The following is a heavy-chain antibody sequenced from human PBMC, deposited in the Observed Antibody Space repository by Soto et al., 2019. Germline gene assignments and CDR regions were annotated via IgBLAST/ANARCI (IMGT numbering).Heavy chain of an antibody. V-gene: IGHV1-8*01. J-gene: IGHJ6*02. CDR3: ARGREYSSSGYYYYGMDV. CDR1: GDTFTSYD. Sequence: GAAVKVSCKASGDTFTSYDINWVRQATGQGLEWMGWMNPNSGNTGYAQKFQGRVTMTRNTSISTAYMELSSLRSEDTAVYYCARGREYSSSGYYYYGMDVWGQGTTVTVSS. D-gene: IGHD6-6*01. CDR2: MNPNSGNT.